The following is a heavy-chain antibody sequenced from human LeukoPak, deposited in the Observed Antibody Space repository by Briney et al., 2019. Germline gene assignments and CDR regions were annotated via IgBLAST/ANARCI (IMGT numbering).Heavy chain of an antibody. J-gene: IGHJ4*02. Sequence: GGSLRPSCAASGFTFSSYAMSWVRQAPGKGLEWVSAISGSGGSTYYADSVKGRFTISRDNSKNTLYLQMNSLRAEDTAVYYCADTKWEPTQGYFDYWGQGTLVTVSS. CDR1: GFTFSSYA. D-gene: IGHD1-26*01. V-gene: IGHV3-23*01. CDR3: ADTKWEPTQGYFDY. CDR2: ISGSGGST.